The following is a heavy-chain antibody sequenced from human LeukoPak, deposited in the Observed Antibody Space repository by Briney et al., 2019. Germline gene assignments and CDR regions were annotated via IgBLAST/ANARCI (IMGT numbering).Heavy chain of an antibody. D-gene: IGHD4-17*01. CDR3: AKVEGVYGWYFDL. Sequence: GGSLRLSCEASGFTFSNFAMTWVRQAPGKGLEWVAVISGGGGSTYYADSVKGRFTISRDNSKNTLYLQMNSLRAEDTAVYYCAKVEGVYGWYFDLWGRGTLVTVSS. V-gene: IGHV3-23*01. CDR1: GFTFSNFA. CDR2: ISGGGGST. J-gene: IGHJ2*01.